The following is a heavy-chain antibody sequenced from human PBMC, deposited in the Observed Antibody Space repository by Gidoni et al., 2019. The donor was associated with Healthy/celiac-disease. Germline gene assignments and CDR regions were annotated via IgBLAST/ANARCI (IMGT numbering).Heavy chain of an antibody. V-gene: IGHV3-21*01. CDR1: GFTFSSYS. CDR2: ISSSSSYI. Sequence: EVQLVESGGGLVKPGGSLRLSCAASGFTFSSYSMNWVRQAPGKGLEWVSSISSSSSYIYYADSVKGRFTISRDNAKNSLYLQMNSLRAEDTAVYYCAREGGLGVGATIAFDIWGQGTMVTVSS. CDR3: AREGGLGVGATIAFDI. D-gene: IGHD1-26*01. J-gene: IGHJ3*02.